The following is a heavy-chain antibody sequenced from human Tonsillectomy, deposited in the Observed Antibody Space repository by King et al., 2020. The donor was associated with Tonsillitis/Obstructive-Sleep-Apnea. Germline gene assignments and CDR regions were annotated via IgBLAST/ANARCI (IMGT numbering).Heavy chain of an antibody. V-gene: IGHV6-1*01. D-gene: IGHD7-27*01. J-gene: IGHJ4*02. CDR1: GDSVSRNTVT. CDR3: ARGNWGWLDY. CDR2: TYYRSKWHN. Sequence: VQLQQSGPGLVKPSQNLSLTCAISGDSVSRNTVTWNWIRQSPSRGLEWLGRTYYRSKWHNDYAVSVKSRITINPDTSKNQFSLQLNSVTPEDTAVYYCARGNWGWLDYWGQETLVTVSS.